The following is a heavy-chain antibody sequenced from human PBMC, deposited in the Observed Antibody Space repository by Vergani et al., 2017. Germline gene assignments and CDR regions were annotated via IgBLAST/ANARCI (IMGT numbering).Heavy chain of an antibody. CDR3: ASSNWNHVRPIYAFDI. J-gene: IGHJ3*02. CDR1: GYTFTGYY. D-gene: IGHD1-14*01. CDR2: INPNSGGT. V-gene: IGHV1-2*02. Sequence: QVQLVQSGAEVKTPGASVKVSCKASGYTFTGYYMHWVRQAPGQGLEWMGWINPNSGGTNYAQKFQGRVTMTRDTSISTAYMELSRLRSDDTAVYYCASSNWNHVRPIYAFDIWGQGTMVTVSS.